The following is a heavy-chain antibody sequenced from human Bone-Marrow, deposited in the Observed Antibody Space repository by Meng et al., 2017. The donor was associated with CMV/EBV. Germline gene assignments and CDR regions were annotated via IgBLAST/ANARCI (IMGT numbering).Heavy chain of an antibody. CDR3: AREGGVAGYSSPDY. Sequence: GESLKISCAASGFTFSSYAMHWVRQAPGKGLEWVAVISYDGSNKYYADSVKGRFTISRDNSKNTLYLQMNSLRAEDTAMYYCAREGGVAGYSSPDYWGQGALVTVSS. CDR2: ISYDGSNK. V-gene: IGHV3-30*04. J-gene: IGHJ4*02. CDR1: GFTFSSYA. D-gene: IGHD5-12*01.